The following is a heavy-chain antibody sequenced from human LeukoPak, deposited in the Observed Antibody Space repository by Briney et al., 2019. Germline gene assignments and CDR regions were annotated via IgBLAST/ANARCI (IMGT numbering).Heavy chain of an antibody. Sequence: SETLSLTCAVYGGSFSGYYWSWIRQPPGKGLEWIGYVCYSGSTNYSPSLKSRVTISVDPSKNQFSLRLSSVTAADTAIYYCARDSGSERGNHWGQGTLVTVSS. CDR1: GGSFSGYY. V-gene: IGHV4-59*01. CDR3: ARDSGSERGNH. D-gene: IGHD5-12*01. J-gene: IGHJ5*02. CDR2: VCYSGST.